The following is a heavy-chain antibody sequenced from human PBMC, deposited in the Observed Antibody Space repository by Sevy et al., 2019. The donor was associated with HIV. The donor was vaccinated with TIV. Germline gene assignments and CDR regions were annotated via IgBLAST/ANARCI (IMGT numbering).Heavy chain of an antibody. V-gene: IGHV3-30-3*01. CDR1: GFTFNTYA. Sequence: GGSLRLSCAASGFTFNTYAMHWVRQAPGKGLDWLTFISNDGGNKYYGDSVKGRFTISRDNSKHMVYLQMNSLRAEDSALDYCASAPHWGSVVITPPDYWGQGTLVTVSS. CDR3: ASAPHWGSVVITPPDY. D-gene: IGHD3-10*01. J-gene: IGHJ4*02. CDR2: ISNDGGNK.